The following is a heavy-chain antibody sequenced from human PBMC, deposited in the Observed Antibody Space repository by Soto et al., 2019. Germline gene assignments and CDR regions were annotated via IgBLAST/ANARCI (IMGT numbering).Heavy chain of an antibody. CDR3: ARWRGSSGWYRGYAFDI. D-gene: IGHD6-19*01. CDR2: INPNSGGT. V-gene: IGHV1-2*04. Sequence: ASVKVSCKASGYTFTGYYMHWVRQAPGQGLEWMGWINPNSGGTNYAQKFQGWVTMTRDTSISTAYMELSRLRSDDTAVYYCARWRGSSGWYRGYAFDIWGQWTMVIVS. CDR1: GYTFTGYY. J-gene: IGHJ3*02.